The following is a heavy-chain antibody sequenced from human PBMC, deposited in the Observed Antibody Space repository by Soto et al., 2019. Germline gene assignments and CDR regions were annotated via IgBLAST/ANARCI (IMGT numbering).Heavy chain of an antibody. Sequence: QVQLVESGGGVVQPGRSLRLSCAASGITFSNYAMHWVRQAPGKGLEWVAVASHDGRNKYYTDSVKGRFTISRDVSNNILHLQMDSLRIEDTAIYYCAGERRSDSSVYRNDNGMDVWGQGATVTVSS. V-gene: IGHV3-30*04. D-gene: IGHD3-22*01. J-gene: IGHJ6*02. CDR2: ASHDGRNK. CDR3: AGERRSDSSVYRNDNGMDV. CDR1: GITFSNYA.